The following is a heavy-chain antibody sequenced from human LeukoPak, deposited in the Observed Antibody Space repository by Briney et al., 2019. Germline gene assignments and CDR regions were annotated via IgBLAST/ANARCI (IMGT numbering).Heavy chain of an antibody. CDR1: GYTFTSYD. CDR2: MNSNSGNT. D-gene: IGHD6-13*01. CDR3: ARGSSSWIPYYYYMDV. V-gene: IGHV1-8*01. Sequence: ASVKVSCKASGYTFTSYDINWVRQATGQGLEWMGWMNSNSGNTGYALKFQGRVTMTRNTSISTAYMELSSLRSEDTAVYYCARGSSSWIPYYYYMDVWGKGTTVTVSS. J-gene: IGHJ6*03.